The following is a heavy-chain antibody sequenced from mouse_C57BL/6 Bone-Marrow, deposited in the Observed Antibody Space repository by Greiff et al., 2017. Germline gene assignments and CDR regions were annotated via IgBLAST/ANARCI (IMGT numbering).Heavy chain of an antibody. CDR2: IHPNSGGT. V-gene: IGHV1-64*01. Sequence: VQLQQPGAELVKPGASVKLSCKASGYTFTSYWMHWVKQRPGQGLEWIGMIHPNSGGTNYNEKFKSKATLTVDKSSSTAYMQLSSLTSEDSAVYYCARSGWLLKAWFAYWGQGTLVTVSA. CDR1: GYTFTSYW. J-gene: IGHJ3*01. D-gene: IGHD2-3*01. CDR3: ARSGWLLKAWFAY.